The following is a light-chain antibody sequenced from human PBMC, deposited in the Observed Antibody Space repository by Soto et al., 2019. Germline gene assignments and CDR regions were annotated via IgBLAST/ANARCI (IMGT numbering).Light chain of an antibody. Sequence: DIQMTQSPSSLSASVGDRVTITCQASQNINNYLNWYQQKPGRAPNVLIYDASNLETGVPSRFSGSGSGTDFTFPISSLHPEDIATDYCQQYSHLITFGQGTRLEI. CDR2: DAS. CDR1: QNINNY. CDR3: QQYSHLIT. J-gene: IGKJ5*01. V-gene: IGKV1-33*01.